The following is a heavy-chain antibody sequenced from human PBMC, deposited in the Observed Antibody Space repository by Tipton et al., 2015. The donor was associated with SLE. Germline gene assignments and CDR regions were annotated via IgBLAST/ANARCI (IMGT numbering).Heavy chain of an antibody. CDR1: GGSISSSSYY. V-gene: IGHV4-39*07. CDR3: ARVGVVTPFDY. D-gene: IGHD4-23*01. CDR2: INHSGST. J-gene: IGHJ4*02. Sequence: TLSLTCTVSGGSISSSSYYWGWIRQPPGKGLEWIGEINHSGSTNYNPSLKSRVTISVDTSKNQFSLKLGSVTAADTAVYYCARVGVVTPFDYWGQGTLVTVSS.